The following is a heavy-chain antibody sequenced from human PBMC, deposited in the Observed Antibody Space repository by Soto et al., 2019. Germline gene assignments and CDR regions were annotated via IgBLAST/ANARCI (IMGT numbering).Heavy chain of an antibody. J-gene: IGHJ5*02. CDR1: GYTFTSYD. D-gene: IGHD2-15*01. CDR3: ASLEDCSGRSCYNL. V-gene: IGHV1-8*01. Sequence: QVQLVQSGAEVKKPGASVKVSCKASGYTFTSYDINWVRQATGQGLEWMGWMNPNSGNTGYAQKFQGRVTMTRNTSISTAYMELSSLRSEDTAVYYCASLEDCSGRSCYNLWGQGTLVTVSS. CDR2: MNPNSGNT.